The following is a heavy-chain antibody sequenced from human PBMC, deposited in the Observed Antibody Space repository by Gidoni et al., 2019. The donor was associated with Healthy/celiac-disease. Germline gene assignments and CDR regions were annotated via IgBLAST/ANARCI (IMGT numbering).Heavy chain of an antibody. J-gene: IGHJ4*02. V-gene: IGHV3-33*01. D-gene: IGHD4-17*01. Sequence: QVQLVESGGGVVQPGRSLRLSCAASGFTFSSYGMHWVRQAPGKGLEWVAVIWYDGSNKYYADSVKGRVTISRDNSKNTLYLQMNSLRAEDTAVYYCARDMNYGDYYFDYWGQGTLVTVSS. CDR1: GFTFSSYG. CDR3: ARDMNYGDYYFDY. CDR2: IWYDGSNK.